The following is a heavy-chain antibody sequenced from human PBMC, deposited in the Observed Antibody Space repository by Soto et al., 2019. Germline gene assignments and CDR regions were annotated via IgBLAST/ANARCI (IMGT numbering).Heavy chain of an antibody. J-gene: IGHJ4*02. Sequence: ESGGGVVQPGRSLRLSCAASGFTFSSYAMHWVRQAPGKGLEWVAVISYDGSNKYYADSVKGRFTISRDNSKNTLYLQMNSLRAEDTAVYYCARDREYYDSSGYPTSYFDYWGQGTLVTVSS. CDR1: GFTFSSYA. V-gene: IGHV3-30-3*01. CDR2: ISYDGSNK. D-gene: IGHD3-22*01. CDR3: ARDREYYDSSGYPTSYFDY.